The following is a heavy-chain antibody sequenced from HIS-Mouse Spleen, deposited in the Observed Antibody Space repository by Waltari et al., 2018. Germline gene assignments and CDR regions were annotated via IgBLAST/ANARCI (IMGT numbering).Heavy chain of an antibody. CDR3: ASHHIAALDY. J-gene: IGHJ4*02. D-gene: IGHD6-6*01. CDR1: GFTFRIYA. CDR2: ISYDGSNK. V-gene: IGHV3-30-3*02. Sequence: QVQLVESGGGVVQPGRSLRLSSDAPGFTFRIYAMPGVRQAPGKGLEWVAVISYDGSNKYYADSVKGRFTISRDNSKNTLYLQMNSLRAEDTAVYYCASHHIAALDYWGQGTLVTVSS.